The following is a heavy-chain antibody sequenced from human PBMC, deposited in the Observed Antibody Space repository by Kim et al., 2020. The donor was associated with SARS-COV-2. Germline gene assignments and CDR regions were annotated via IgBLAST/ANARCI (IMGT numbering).Heavy chain of an antibody. CDR3: GRGTNTWVDS. V-gene: IGHV3-74*01. Sequence: GGSLRLSSAASGFTFSSYWMHWVRQAPGKGLVWVSRINSDGSSTNYADSVKGRFTISRDNARNTIYLQVNSLRADDTAVYYCGRGTNTWVDSWGQGILVTVSS. CDR2: INSDGSST. CDR1: GFTFSSYW. J-gene: IGHJ5*01.